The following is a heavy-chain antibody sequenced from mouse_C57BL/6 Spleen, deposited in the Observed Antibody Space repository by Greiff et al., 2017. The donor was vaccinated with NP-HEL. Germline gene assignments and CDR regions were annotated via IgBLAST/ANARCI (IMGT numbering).Heavy chain of an antibody. J-gene: IGHJ3*01. Sequence: VQLVESGAELVKPGASVKISCKASGYAFSSYWMNWVKQRPGKGLEWIGQIYPGDGDTNYNGKFKGKATLTADKSSRTAYMQLSSLTSEDSAVYFCARGGYYGNYIGWFAYWGQGTLVTVSA. V-gene: IGHV1-80*01. CDR1: GYAFSSYW. D-gene: IGHD2-1*01. CDR2: IYPGDGDT. CDR3: ARGGYYGNYIGWFAY.